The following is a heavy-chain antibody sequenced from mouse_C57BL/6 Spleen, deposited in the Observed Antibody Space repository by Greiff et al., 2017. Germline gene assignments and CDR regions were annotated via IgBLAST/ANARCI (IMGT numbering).Heavy chain of an antibody. D-gene: IGHD1-1*01. CDR3: ARSSLYYYGTGAMDY. CDR1: GFTFTDYY. V-gene: IGHV7-3*01. CDR2: IRNKANGYTT. Sequence: EVQGVESGGGLVQPGGSLSLSCAASGFTFTDYYMSWVRQPPGKALEWLGFIRNKANGYTTEYSASVKGRFTISRDNSQSILYLQMNALRAEDSATYYCARSSLYYYGTGAMDYWGQGTSVTVSS. J-gene: IGHJ4*01.